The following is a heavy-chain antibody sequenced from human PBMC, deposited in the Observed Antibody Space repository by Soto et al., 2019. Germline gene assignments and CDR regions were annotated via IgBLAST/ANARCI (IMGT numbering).Heavy chain of an antibody. CDR2: INPSGGST. J-gene: IGHJ6*02. D-gene: IGHD6-13*01. CDR3: ARVTAAGKDYYYYGMDV. V-gene: IGHV1-46*01. CDR1: GYTFTSYY. Sequence: EASVKVSCKASGYTFTSYYMHWVRQAPGQGLEWMGIINPSGGSTSYAQKFQGRVTMTRDTSTSTVYMELSSLRSEDTAVYYCARVTAAGKDYYYYGMDVWGQGTTVTVSS.